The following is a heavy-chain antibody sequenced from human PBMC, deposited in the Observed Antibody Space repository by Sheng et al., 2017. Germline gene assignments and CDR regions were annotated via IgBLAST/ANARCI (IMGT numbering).Heavy chain of an antibody. J-gene: IGHJ4*02. CDR3: ARVRIAAAGTYFDY. CDR2: ISSSSSYI. Sequence: ESVGGVVQPGRSLRLSCAASGFTFSSYSMNWVRQAPGKGLEWVSSISSSSSYIYYADSVKGRFTISRDNAKNSLYLQMNSLRAEDTAVYYCARVRIAAAGTYFDYWGQGTLVTVSS. D-gene: IGHD6-13*01. V-gene: IGHV3-21*01. CDR1: GFTFSSYS.